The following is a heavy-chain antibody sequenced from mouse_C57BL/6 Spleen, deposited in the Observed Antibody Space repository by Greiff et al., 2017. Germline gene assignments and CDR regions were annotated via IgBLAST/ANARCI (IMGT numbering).Heavy chain of an antibody. V-gene: IGHV1-55*01. Sequence: VQLQQPGAELVKPGASVMMSCKASGYTFTSYWITWVKQRPGQGLAWIGDIYPGRGSTNYNEKFKSKAPLTVDTSCSTAYMQLSILTSEASAFYCCTLYGNPWFADWGQGTLVTVSA. J-gene: IGHJ3*01. CDR1: GYTFTSYW. CDR3: TLYGNPWFAD. CDR2: IYPGRGST. D-gene: IGHD2-1*01.